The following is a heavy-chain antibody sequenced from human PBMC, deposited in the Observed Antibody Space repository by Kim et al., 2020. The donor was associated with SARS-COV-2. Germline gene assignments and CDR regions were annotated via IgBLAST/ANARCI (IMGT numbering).Heavy chain of an antibody. J-gene: IGHJ4*02. V-gene: IGHV3-23*01. Sequence: GGSLRLSCEASGFTFSSYAMSWVRQAPGKGLEWVSAISGSGGSTYYADSVKGRFTISRDNSKNTLYLQMNSLRAEDTAVYYCAKARVVVPAAIRDHYFDYWGQGTLVTVSS. D-gene: IGHD2-2*01. CDR1: GFTFSSYA. CDR2: ISGSGGST. CDR3: AKARVVVPAAIRDHYFDY.